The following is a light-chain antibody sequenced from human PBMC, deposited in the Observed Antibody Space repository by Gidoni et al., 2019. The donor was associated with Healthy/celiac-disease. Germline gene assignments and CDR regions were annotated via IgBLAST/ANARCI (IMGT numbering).Light chain of an antibody. J-gene: IGKJ4*01. CDR3: MQDLQTQT. Sequence: DIVMTQSPLSLPVTPGEPASISCRSSQSHLHSNGYNYLDWYLQKPGQSPQLLIYLGSNRASGVPDRFSGSGSGTDFTLKISRVEAEDVGVYYCMQDLQTQTFGGGTKVEIK. CDR2: LGS. V-gene: IGKV2-28*01. CDR1: QSHLHSNGYNY.